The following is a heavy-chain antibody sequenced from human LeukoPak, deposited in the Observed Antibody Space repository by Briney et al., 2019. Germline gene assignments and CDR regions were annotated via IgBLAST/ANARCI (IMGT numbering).Heavy chain of an antibody. D-gene: IGHD3-22*01. CDR1: GFTFSSYA. V-gene: IGHV3-64*01. CDR3: ARDYYDSSGYYYGPSFDY. Sequence: QPGGSLRLSCAASGFTFSSYAMHWVRQAPGKGLEYVSAISSNGGSTYYANSVKGRFTISRDNSKNTLYLQMGSLRAEDMAVYYCARDYYDSSGYYYGPSFDYWGQGTLVTVSS. J-gene: IGHJ4*02. CDR2: ISSNGGST.